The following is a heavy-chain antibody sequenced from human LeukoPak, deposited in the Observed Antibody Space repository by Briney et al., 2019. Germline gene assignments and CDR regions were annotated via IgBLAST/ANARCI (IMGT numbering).Heavy chain of an antibody. CDR2: IRFDGSNK. Sequence: PGGSLRLSCAASELTFSSYGMHWVRQAPDKGLEWVAFIRFDGSNKQYAESVKGRFTISRANSNNTLYLQMNRLRAEDTAVYYCTKGDESDYWGQGTLVTVSA. CDR3: TKGDESDY. J-gene: IGHJ4*02. V-gene: IGHV3-30*02. CDR1: ELTFSSYG.